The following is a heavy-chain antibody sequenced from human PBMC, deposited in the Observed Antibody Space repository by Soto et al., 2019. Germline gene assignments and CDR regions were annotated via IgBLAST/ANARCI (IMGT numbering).Heavy chain of an antibody. D-gene: IGHD5-12*01. Sequence: EVQLLESGGGLVQPGGSLRLACVASAFTFRNYGMNLVRKAPGKGLEWVSAISGSGDTTYYADSVKGRFTISRDNSKNILYLQINSLRAEDTAVYYCANEAGHRGPYDHRGQGTLVTVSS. V-gene: IGHV3-23*01. J-gene: IGHJ4*02. CDR1: AFTFRNYG. CDR2: ISGSGDTT. CDR3: ANEAGHRGPYDH.